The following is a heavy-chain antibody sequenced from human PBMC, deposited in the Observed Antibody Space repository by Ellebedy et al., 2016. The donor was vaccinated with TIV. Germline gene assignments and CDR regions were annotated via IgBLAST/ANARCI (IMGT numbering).Heavy chain of an antibody. CDR1: GFTFSSYD. D-gene: IGHD2-2*03. CDR2: ISYDANNK. CDR3: AKVPVGFCNRPFCFYLDV. Sequence: PGGSLRLSCAASGFTFSSYDMHWVRQAPGKGLEWVALISYDANNKYFADSVKGRFTISRDNSTNTLYLQMNTLRPEDTDVYYCAKVPVGFCNRPFCFYLDVWGQGTLVSVSS. J-gene: IGHJ4*02. V-gene: IGHV3-30*18.